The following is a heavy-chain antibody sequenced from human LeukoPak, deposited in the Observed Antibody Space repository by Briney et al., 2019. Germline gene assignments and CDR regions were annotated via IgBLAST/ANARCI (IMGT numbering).Heavy chain of an antibody. V-gene: IGHV1-18*04. CDR3: ARASITMVRGVLDP. CDR1: GYTFTSYG. D-gene: IGHD3-10*01. J-gene: IGHJ5*02. Sequence: GGSVKVSCTASGYTFTSYGISWVRQAPGQGLEWMGWISAYNGNTNYAQKLQGRVTMTTDTSTSTAYMELRSLRSDDTAVYYCARASITMVRGVLDPWGQGTLVTVSS. CDR2: ISAYNGNT.